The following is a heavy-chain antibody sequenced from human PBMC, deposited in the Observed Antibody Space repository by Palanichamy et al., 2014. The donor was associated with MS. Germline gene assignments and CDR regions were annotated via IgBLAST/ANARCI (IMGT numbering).Heavy chain of an antibody. CDR3: ARGEGWGATSWYFDL. V-gene: IGHV1-8*01. Sequence: QVQLVQSGAELKKPGASVRVSCKASGYTFTTYDLSWVRQATGQGLEWLGWMSPKSGNTGYAQKFQGRVTMTRDISINTVYMELTSLTSEDTAVYYCARGEGWGATSWYFDLWGRGTLVTVHS. D-gene: IGHD6-19*01. J-gene: IGHJ2*01. CDR2: MSPKSGNT. CDR1: GYTFTTYD.